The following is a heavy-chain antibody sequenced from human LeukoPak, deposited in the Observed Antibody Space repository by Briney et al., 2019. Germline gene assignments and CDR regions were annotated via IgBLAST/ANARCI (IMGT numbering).Heavy chain of an antibody. CDR2: MYYSGIT. V-gene: IGHV4-31*03. CDR1: GVSISSGGDY. D-gene: IGHD2-2*01. Sequence: ASETLSLTCPVSGVSISSGGDYGRWIRQHPGEGLEWMRYMYYSGITYYNTSLKSRVTISVDTSKNQFSLKLSSVTAADTAVYYCARGFPSTSSTYYYYYGMDVWGKGTTVTVSS. CDR3: ARGFPSTSSTYYYYYGMDV. J-gene: IGHJ6*04.